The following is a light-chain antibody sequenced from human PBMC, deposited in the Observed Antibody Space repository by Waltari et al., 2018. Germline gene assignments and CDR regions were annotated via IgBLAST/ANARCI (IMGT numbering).Light chain of an antibody. CDR2: EAS. Sequence: DIQMTQFPSTLSVSVGDRVTITCRASQSVNTWLAWFQHKPGKAPKLLSYEASTLHSGVPSRFSGSGSGTEFTLTINSLQPDEFATYFCQQYDRYSPNNFGQGTKLEIK. CDR1: QSVNTW. V-gene: IGKV1-5*03. J-gene: IGKJ2*01. CDR3: QQYDRYSPNN.